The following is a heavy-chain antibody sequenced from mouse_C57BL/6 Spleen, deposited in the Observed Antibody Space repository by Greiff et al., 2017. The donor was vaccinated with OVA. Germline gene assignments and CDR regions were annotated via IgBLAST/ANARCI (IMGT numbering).Heavy chain of an antibody. J-gene: IGHJ1*03. V-gene: IGHV14-4*01. CDR2: IDPENGDT. Sequence: VQLQQSGAELVRPGASVKLSCTASGFNIKDDYMPWVKQRPEQGLEWIGRIDPENGDTEYASKFQGRATITADTSSNTAYLHLSSLTSEDTAVYYCRYDYNWYFDVWGTGTTVTVSS. D-gene: IGHD2-4*01. CDR3: RYDYNWYFDV. CDR1: GFNIKDDY.